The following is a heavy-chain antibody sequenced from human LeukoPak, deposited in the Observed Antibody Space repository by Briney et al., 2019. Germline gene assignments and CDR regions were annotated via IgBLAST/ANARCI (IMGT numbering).Heavy chain of an antibody. CDR2: ISGSGGST. J-gene: IGHJ4*02. Sequence: GGSLRLSCAAYGFTFSNNPMTWVRQAPGKGLELVSPISGSGGSTYYADSVKGRFTISIDNSKNTRYLQMKSLRAEDTAVYYCAPERASKLDYWGEGTLVTVSS. CDR3: APERASKLDY. V-gene: IGHV3-23*01. CDR1: GFTFSNNP.